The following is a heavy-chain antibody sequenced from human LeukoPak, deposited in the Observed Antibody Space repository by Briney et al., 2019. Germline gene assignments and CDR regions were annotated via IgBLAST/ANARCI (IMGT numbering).Heavy chain of an antibody. D-gene: IGHD1-26*01. CDR2: ISGSGGSGGST. J-gene: IGHJ4*02. CDR3: AKEEWELPTRGFDY. Sequence: GGSLRLSCAASGFTFSDYAMSWVRQAPGKGLEWVSVISGSGGSGGSTYYADSVKGRFTISRDNSKNTLYLQMNSLRAEDTAIYYCAKEEWELPTRGFDYWGQGTLVTVSS. V-gene: IGHV3-23*01. CDR1: GFTFSDYA.